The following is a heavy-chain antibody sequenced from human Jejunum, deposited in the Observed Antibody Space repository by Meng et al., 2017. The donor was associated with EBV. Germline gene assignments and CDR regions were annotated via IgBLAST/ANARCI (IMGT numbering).Heavy chain of an antibody. V-gene: IGHV1-3*01. CDR2: ISAGNGIT. J-gene: IGHJ4*02. CDR3: ARGSSWYRGDY. D-gene: IGHD6-13*01. Sequence: QVQPGQSGAEVKKPGASVKVSCKASGYTLTNYAIHWVRQAPGQRLEWMGWISAGNGITKYSQKFQGRVTVTRDTSTAYMELSRLRSEDTAVYYCARGSSWYRGDYWGQGTLVTVSS. CDR1: GYTLTNYA.